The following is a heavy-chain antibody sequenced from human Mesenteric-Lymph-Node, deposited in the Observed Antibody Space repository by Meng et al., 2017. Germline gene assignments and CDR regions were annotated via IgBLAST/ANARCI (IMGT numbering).Heavy chain of an antibody. Sequence: SETLSLTCTVSGGSISSGSYYWSWIRQPAGKGLEWIGRIYTSGSTNYNPSLKSRVTISVDTSKNQFSLKLSSVTAADTAVYYCARVLDYGDYSYFDYWGQGTLVTVSS. V-gene: IGHV4-61*02. D-gene: IGHD4-17*01. J-gene: IGHJ4*02. CDR3: ARVLDYGDYSYFDY. CDR2: IYTSGST. CDR1: GGSISSGSYY.